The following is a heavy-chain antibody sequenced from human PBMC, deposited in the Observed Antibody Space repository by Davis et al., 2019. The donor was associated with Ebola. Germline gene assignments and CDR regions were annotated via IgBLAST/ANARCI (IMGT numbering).Heavy chain of an antibody. CDR1: GYSFTNNW. D-gene: IGHD5-18*01. V-gene: IGHV5-51*01. CDR3: ARLPAGGHTYGNRFYFDY. J-gene: IGHJ4*02. CDR2: IYPGDSDI. Sequence: PGGSLRLSCKTSGYSFTNNWIAWVRQMPGKDLAWMGIIYPGDSDIRYSPSFEGQFTISVDKSISTAYLHLSSLQASDTAMYYCARLPAGGHTYGNRFYFDYWGQGTLVTVSS.